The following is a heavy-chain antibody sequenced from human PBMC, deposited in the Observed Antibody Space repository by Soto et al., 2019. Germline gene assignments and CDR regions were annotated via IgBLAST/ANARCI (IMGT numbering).Heavy chain of an antibody. CDR1: GGSISSDGSS. J-gene: IGHJ5*02. Sequence: QLQLLESGSGLLQPSQTLSLTCAVSGGSISSDGSSWSWIRQPPGKGLEWIGYIFHSRSTYFNPSLKSRVTISVDKSKTQFSLKLSSVTAADTAVYYCARMWTTVVTPGWFDPWGQGILVTVSS. CDR3: ARMWTTVVTPGWFDP. CDR2: IFHSRST. V-gene: IGHV4-30-2*01. D-gene: IGHD4-17*01.